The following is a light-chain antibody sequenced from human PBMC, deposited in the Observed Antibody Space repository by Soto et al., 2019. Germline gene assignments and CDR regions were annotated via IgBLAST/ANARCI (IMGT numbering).Light chain of an antibody. CDR1: SSDVGAYNR. CDR3: QSYDSSLRGSV. CDR2: EVS. V-gene: IGLV2-14*01. J-gene: IGLJ2*01. Sequence: QSALTQPASVSGSPGQSITISCTGTSSDVGAYNRVSWYQQHSGKAPKLMIYEVSNRPSGVSNRFSGSKSGNTASLTISGLQAEDEADYYCQSYDSSLRGSVFGGGTKLTVL.